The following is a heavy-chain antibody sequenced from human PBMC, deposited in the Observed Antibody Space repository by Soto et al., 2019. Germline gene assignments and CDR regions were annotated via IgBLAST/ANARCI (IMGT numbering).Heavy chain of an antibody. CDR3: ERGWPYFDY. J-gene: IGHJ4*02. CDR2: VSYDGSNK. D-gene: IGHD2-15*01. CDR1: WFNFKKYC. V-gene: IGHV3-30-3*01. Sequence: LKLSRGASWFNFKKYCMQLVRQAPGKGLEWVAAVSYDGSNKYYADSVKGRFTISRDNSKNTLYLQMNSLRAEDTAVYYCERGWPYFDYWGQGTLVTVSS.